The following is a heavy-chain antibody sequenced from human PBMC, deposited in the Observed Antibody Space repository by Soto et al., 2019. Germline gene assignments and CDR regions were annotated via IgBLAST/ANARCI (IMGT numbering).Heavy chain of an antibody. V-gene: IGHV3-23*01. Sequence: GSLRLSCTASGFTFSSYAMSWVRQAPGKGLEWVSAISGSGGTTYYADSVKGRFTISRDNSKNTLYLQMNSLRAEDTAVYYCAKDWTGDKCPCMDVWGQGTTVTVSS. CDR3: AKDWTGDKCPCMDV. D-gene: IGHD2-8*02. CDR2: ISGSGGTT. J-gene: IGHJ6*02. CDR1: GFTFSSYA.